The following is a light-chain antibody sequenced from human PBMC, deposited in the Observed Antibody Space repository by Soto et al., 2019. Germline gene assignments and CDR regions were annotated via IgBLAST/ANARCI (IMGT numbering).Light chain of an antibody. Sequence: EVVLTQSPVTLSLSPGERATLSCRASQSVGTFLAWYQQKPGQAPRLIIYDTSNRATGIPARFSGTGSGSDVALTISSVEPEDFAVYFCQHRTNWPRTFGQGTKLDIK. CDR1: QSVGTF. J-gene: IGKJ2*01. CDR2: DTS. CDR3: QHRTNWPRT. V-gene: IGKV3-11*01.